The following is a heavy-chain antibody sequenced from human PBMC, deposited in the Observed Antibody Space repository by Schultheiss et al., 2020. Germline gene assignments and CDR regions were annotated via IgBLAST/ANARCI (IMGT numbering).Heavy chain of an antibody. CDR2: IYWDDDK. CDR1: GFSLSTSGVG. CDR3: AHRGRYHYYYGMDV. Sequence: GPTLVKPTETLTLTCTFSGFSLSTSGVGVGWIRQPPGKALEWLALIYWDDDKRYSPSLKSRLTITKDTSKNQVVLTMTNMDPVDTATYYCAHRGRYHYYYGMDVWGQGTTVTVFS. V-gene: IGHV2-5*02. J-gene: IGHJ6*02.